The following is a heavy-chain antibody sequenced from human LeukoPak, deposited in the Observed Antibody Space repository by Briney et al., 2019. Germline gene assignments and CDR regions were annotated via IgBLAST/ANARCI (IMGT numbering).Heavy chain of an antibody. CDR1: GFTFSSYA. CDR2: ISGSGGST. Sequence: SGGSLRLSCAASGFTFSSYAMSWVRQAPGEGLEWVSAISGSGGSTYYADSVKGRFTISRDNSKNTLYLQMNSLRAEDTAVYYCAKDLVVPAPMGEFGCFDYWGQGTLVTVSS. D-gene: IGHD2-2*01. V-gene: IGHV3-23*01. CDR3: AKDLVVPAPMGEFGCFDY. J-gene: IGHJ4*02.